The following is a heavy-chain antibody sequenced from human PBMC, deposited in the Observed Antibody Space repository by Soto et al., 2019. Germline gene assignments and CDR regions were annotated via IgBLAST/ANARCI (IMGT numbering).Heavy chain of an antibody. Sequence: EVQLLESGGGLVQPGGSLRLSCAASGFTFSSYAMSWVRQAPGKGREWVSAISGSGGSTYYADSVKGRFTISRDNSKNTLYLQMNSLRAEDTAVYYCAKDIGKSESLTTVTNGVDYWGQGTLVTVSS. V-gene: IGHV3-23*01. J-gene: IGHJ4*02. D-gene: IGHD4-17*01. CDR3: AKDIGKSESLTTVTNGVDY. CDR2: ISGSGGST. CDR1: GFTFSSYA.